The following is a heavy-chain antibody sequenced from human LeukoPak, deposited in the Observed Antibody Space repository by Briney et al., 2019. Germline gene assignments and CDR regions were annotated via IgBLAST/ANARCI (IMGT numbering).Heavy chain of an antibody. D-gene: IGHD5-12*01. Sequence: SETLSLTCAVYGGSFSGYYWSWIRQPPGKGLEWIGEINHSGSTNYNPSLKSRVTISVNTSTNQLSLKLSSVTAADTAVDYCARGRGYSGYDYISYYYYYGMDVWGQGTTVTVSS. V-gene: IGHV4-34*01. CDR3: ARGRGYSGYDYISYYYYYGMDV. CDR2: INHSGST. CDR1: GGSFSGYY. J-gene: IGHJ6*02.